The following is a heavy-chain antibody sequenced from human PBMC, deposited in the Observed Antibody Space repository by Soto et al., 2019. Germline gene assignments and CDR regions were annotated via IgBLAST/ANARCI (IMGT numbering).Heavy chain of an antibody. Sequence: GASVKVSCKASGFTFTSSAMQWVRQARGQRLEWIGWIVIGSGNTNYAQKFQERVTITRDMSTSTAYMELNSLRSEDTAVYFCAAAAGTLPFDYWGQGTLVTVSS. D-gene: IGHD6-13*01. J-gene: IGHJ4*02. CDR2: IVIGSGNT. CDR1: GFTFTSSA. CDR3: AAAAGTLPFDY. V-gene: IGHV1-58*02.